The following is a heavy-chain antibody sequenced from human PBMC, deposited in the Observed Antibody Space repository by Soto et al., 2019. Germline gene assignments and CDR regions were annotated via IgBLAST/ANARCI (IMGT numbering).Heavy chain of an antibody. J-gene: IGHJ5*02. CDR2: IHGSGGRT. CDR3: AKDAVPGNGEWDWVAP. V-gene: IGHV3-23*01. CDR1: GFTFRNYA. D-gene: IGHD3-10*01. Sequence: EVQLLESGGGLVQPGGSLRLSCAASGFTFRNYAMSWVRQAPGKGLEWVSSIHGSGGRTYYSDSVKGRFTVSRDDSEKTLYLKMRSLIVDDTAVYYCAKDAVPGNGEWDWVAPWGQGTLVTVSS.